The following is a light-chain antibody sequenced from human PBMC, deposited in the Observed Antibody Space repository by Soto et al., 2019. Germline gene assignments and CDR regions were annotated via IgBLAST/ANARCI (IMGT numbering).Light chain of an antibody. CDR2: DAS. CDR3: QQYGSSPL. Sequence: EVVLTQSRGTLSLSPGERATLACVASQGVSSSYLAWYQQKPGLAPRLLIYDASSRATGIPDRFSGSGSGTDFTLTISRLEPEDFAVYYCQQYGSSPLFGQGTRLEIK. CDR1: QGVSSSY. V-gene: IGKV3D-20*01. J-gene: IGKJ5*01.